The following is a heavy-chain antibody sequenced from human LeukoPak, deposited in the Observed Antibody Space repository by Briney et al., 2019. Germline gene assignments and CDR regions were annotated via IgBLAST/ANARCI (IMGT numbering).Heavy chain of an antibody. Sequence: EASVKVSCKASGYTFTSYDINWVRQATGQGLEWMGWMNPNSGNTGYAQKFQGRVTMTRNTSISTAYMELSSLRSEDTAVYYCAREDGGSGYNWFDPWGQGTLVTVSS. CDR2: MNPNSGNT. CDR3: AREDGGSGYNWFDP. V-gene: IGHV1-8*01. CDR1: GYTFTSYD. D-gene: IGHD3-10*01. J-gene: IGHJ5*02.